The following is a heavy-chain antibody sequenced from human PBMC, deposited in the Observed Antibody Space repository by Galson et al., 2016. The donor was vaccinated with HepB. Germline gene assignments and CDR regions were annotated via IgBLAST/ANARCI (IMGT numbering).Heavy chain of an antibody. CDR3: VHVYYDSSGYWGAPEYFDY. J-gene: IGHJ4*02. Sequence: PALVKPTQTLTLTCTFSGFSLSFSEVGVGWIRQPPGKALEWLALMYWDDDKRYRPSLQSRLTITKDTSKNQVVLTMTDMDPVDTATYYCVHVYYDSSGYWGAPEYFDYWGQGTLVTVSS. D-gene: IGHD3-22*01. V-gene: IGHV2-5*02. CDR1: GFSLSFSEVG. CDR2: MYWDDDK.